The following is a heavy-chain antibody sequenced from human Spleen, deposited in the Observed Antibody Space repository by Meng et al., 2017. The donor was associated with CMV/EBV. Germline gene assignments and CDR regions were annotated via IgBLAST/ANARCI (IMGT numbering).Heavy chain of an antibody. CDR2: IIPILGVA. J-gene: IGHJ6*02. V-gene: IGHV1-69*10. D-gene: IGHD6-6*01. CDR3: ARDLSGAEYSSSSARYVYYSLDV. CDR1: GGTFSRFV. Sequence: SVKVSCKASGGTFSRFVISWVRQAPGQGLEWMGGIIPILGVANYAQKFQGRVTITADKFTGTVYMELSSLRSEETAVYYCARDLSGAEYSSSSARYVYYSLDVWGQGTTVTVSS.